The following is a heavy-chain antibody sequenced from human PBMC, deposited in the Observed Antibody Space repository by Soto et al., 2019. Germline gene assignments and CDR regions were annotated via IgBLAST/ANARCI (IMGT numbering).Heavy chain of an antibody. J-gene: IGHJ6*02. CDR1: GFTVSSNY. V-gene: IGHV3-66*01. CDR3: ARDQQVATTRGYYYYYGMDV. CDR2: IYSGGST. D-gene: IGHD5-12*01. Sequence: GGSLRLSCAASGFTVSSNYMSWVRQAPGKGLEWVPVIYSGGSTYYADSVKGRFTISRDNSKNTLYLQMNSLRAEDTAVYYCARDQQVATTRGYYYYYGMDVWGQGTTVTVSS.